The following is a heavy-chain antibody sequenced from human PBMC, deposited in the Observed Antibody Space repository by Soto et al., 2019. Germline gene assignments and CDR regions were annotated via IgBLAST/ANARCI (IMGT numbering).Heavy chain of an antibody. V-gene: IGHV3-33*01. Sequence: QVPLVESGGGVVQPGRSLRLSCAASGFTFSSYGMHWVRQAPGKGLEWVAVIWYDGSNKYYADSVKGRFTISRDNSKNTLYLQMNSLRAEDTAVYYCARGGAYYGSGSYDYWGQGTLVTVSS. CDR3: ARGGAYYGSGSYDY. D-gene: IGHD3-10*01. CDR1: GFTFSSYG. J-gene: IGHJ4*02. CDR2: IWYDGSNK.